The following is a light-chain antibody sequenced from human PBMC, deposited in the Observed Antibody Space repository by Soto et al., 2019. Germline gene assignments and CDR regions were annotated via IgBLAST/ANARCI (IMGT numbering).Light chain of an antibody. V-gene: IGLV6-57*02. CDR1: SGSIASNY. CDR3: QSYDSSNYV. Sequence: NFMLTRPHSVSESPGKTVTISCTGSSGSIASNYVQWYQQRPGSAPTTVIYEDNQRPSGVPDRFSGSIDSSSNSASLTISGLKTEDEADYYCQSYDSSNYVFGTGTKLTVL. J-gene: IGLJ1*01. CDR2: EDN.